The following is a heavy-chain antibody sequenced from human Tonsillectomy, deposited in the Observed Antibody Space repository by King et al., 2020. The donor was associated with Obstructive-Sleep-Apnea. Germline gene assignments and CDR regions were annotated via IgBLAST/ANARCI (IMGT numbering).Heavy chain of an antibody. CDR1: GFTFSSYG. D-gene: IGHD1-7*01. Sequence: VQLVESGGGVVQPGRSLRLSCEAAGFTFSSYGMHWVRQAPGKGLEWVSFIRYDGNNKYYAGSVKGRVTISRDNPKNTLYLQMDDLRTEDTAVYYCAKDAAITGTLDYWGQGILVTVSS. J-gene: IGHJ4*02. V-gene: IGHV3-30*02. CDR3: AKDAAITGTLDY. CDR2: IRYDGNNK.